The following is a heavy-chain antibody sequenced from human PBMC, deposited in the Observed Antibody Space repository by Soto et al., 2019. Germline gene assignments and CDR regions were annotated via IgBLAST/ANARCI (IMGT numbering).Heavy chain of an antibody. V-gene: IGHV1-46*01. CDR3: AKDHYDSSGIRYFDY. J-gene: IGHJ4*02. CDR1: GYTFTTYY. Sequence: ASVKVSCKASGYTFTTYYMHWVRQAPGQGLEWMGIISPDGGRTSYAQKFQGRVTMTRDTSTSTVYMELSSLRAEDTAVYYCAKDHYDSSGIRYFDYWGQGTLVTVSS. D-gene: IGHD3-22*01. CDR2: ISPDGGRT.